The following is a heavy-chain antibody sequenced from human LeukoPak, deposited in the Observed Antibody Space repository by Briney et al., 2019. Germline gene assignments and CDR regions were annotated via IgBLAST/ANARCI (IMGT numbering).Heavy chain of an antibody. J-gene: IGHJ4*02. D-gene: IGHD2/OR15-2a*01. V-gene: IGHV3-23*01. CDR1: GFTFSNAW. CDR3: AKDPGAFPYFFDS. Sequence: GGFLRLSCAASGFTFSNAWMNWVRQSPGKGLEYVSGISDSGQSPYYAASVRGRFTISRDNSNNTLYLQMNSLRAEDTAVYYCAKDPGAFPYFFDSWGQGTLVTVSS. CDR2: ISDSGQSP.